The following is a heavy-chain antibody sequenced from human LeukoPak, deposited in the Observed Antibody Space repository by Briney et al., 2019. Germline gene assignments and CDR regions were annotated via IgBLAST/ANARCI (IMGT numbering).Heavy chain of an antibody. D-gene: IGHD3-22*01. CDR3: AKERYYDSSAYYSTY. V-gene: IGHV3-21*01. CDR1: GFTFRIYN. CDR2: IGSSSGYI. Sequence: GGSLRLSCAASGFTFRIYNMNWVRQAPGKGLEWVSSIGSSSGYIYYADSVKGRFTISRDNAKNSLYLQMNSLRAEDTAVYYCAKERYYDSSAYYSTYWGRGTLVTVSS. J-gene: IGHJ4*02.